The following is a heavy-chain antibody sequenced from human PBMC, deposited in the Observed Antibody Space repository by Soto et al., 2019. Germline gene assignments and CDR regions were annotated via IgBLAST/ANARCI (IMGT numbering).Heavy chain of an antibody. Sequence: GGSLRLSCTASGFTFSNYAMSWVRQAPGKGLEWVSAITRTDSTYYADSVKGRYTISRDNSRNTLYLQMNSLGAEDAALYYCAKALVGEVGATDYWGQGTLVTVSS. V-gene: IGHV3-23*01. CDR2: ITRTDST. D-gene: IGHD1-26*01. J-gene: IGHJ4*02. CDR3: AKALVGEVGATDY. CDR1: GFTFSNYA.